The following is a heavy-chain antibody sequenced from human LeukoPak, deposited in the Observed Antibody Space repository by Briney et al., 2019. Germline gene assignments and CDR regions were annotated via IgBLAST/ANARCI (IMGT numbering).Heavy chain of an antibody. V-gene: IGHV3-30*18. J-gene: IGHJ4*02. D-gene: IGHD3-22*01. CDR2: ISSDGNNK. CDR3: AKAGAYDSSGYYYYLDY. CDR1: GFTLSTFG. Sequence: GGSLRLSCAASGFTLSTFGNHWVRQAPGKGLEWVASISSDGNNKYYVGSVEGRFTISRDNSRNTLYLQMNSLRTEDTAVCYCAKAGAYDSSGYYYYLDYWGQGTLVTVPS.